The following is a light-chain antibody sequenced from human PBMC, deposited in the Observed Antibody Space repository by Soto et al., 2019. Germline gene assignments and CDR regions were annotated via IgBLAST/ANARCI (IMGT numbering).Light chain of an antibody. V-gene: IGKV1-5*03. Sequence: STRSASVGDRVTITCRASQMISTWLAWYQQKPGTAPKLLIYKASSLESGVPSRFSGSGSGTEFTLTISSLQPDDFATYYCQQYDSYSRTFGQWSKVDIK. CDR3: QQYDSYSRT. CDR2: KAS. J-gene: IGKJ1*01. CDR1: QMISTW.